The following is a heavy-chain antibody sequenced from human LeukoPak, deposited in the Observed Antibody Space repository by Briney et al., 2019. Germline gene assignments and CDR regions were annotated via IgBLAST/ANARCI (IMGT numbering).Heavy chain of an antibody. D-gene: IGHD2/OR15-2a*01. CDR1: GYTFTSYA. J-gene: IGHJ4*02. CDR2: INAGNGNT. V-gene: IGHV1-3*01. CDR3: SREDDVNKATADY. Sequence: ASVKVSCKASGYTFTSYAMHWVRPAPGQRLEGMGWINAGNGNTKYSQKFQGRVTITRDTSASTAYMELSSLRSEDTAVYSWSREDDVNKATADYWGQGTLVTVSS.